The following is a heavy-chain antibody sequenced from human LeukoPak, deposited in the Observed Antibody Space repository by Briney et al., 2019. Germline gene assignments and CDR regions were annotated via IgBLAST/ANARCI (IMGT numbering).Heavy chain of an antibody. Sequence: SETLSLTCTVSGGSISSYYWSWIRQPPGKGLEWIGYIHYSGSTNYNPSLKSRVSISVDTSKNQFSLRLTSVTAADTAVFYCARGAWFATGGYDYWGQGTLVTVSS. V-gene: IGHV4-59*01. D-gene: IGHD3-10*01. CDR3: ARGAWFATGGYDY. CDR1: GGSISSYY. CDR2: IHYSGST. J-gene: IGHJ4*01.